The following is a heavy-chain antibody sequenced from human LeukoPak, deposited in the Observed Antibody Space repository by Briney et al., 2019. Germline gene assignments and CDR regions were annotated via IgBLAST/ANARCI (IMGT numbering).Heavy chain of an antibody. Sequence: ASVKVSCKASGYTFTSYGIRWVRQAPGQGLEWMGWISAYNGNTNYAQKLQGRVTMTTDTSTSTAYMELRSLRSDDTAVYYCARGPRVIAVAGSWGGDYWGQGTLVTVSS. CDR1: GYTFTSYG. V-gene: IGHV1-18*01. J-gene: IGHJ4*02. CDR2: ISAYNGNT. CDR3: ARGPRVIAVAGSWGGDY. D-gene: IGHD6-19*01.